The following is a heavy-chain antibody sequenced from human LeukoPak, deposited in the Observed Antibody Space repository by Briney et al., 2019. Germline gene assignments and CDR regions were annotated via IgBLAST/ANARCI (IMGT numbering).Heavy chain of an antibody. V-gene: IGHV3-30-3*01. CDR1: GFTFSRYA. D-gene: IGHD2-15*01. CDR2: ISYDGSNK. Sequence: GGSLRLSCAASGFTFSRYAMHWVRQAPGKGLEWVAVISYDGSNKYYADSVKGRFTISRDNSKNTLYLQMNSLRAEDTAVYYCARGFVSYYFDYWGQGTLVTVSS. CDR3: ARGFVSYYFDY. J-gene: IGHJ4*02.